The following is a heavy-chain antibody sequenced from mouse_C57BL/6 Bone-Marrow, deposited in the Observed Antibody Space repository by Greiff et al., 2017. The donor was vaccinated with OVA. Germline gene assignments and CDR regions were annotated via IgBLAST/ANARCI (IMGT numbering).Heavy chain of an antibody. Sequence: LVESGAELARPGASVKLSCKASGYTFTSYGISWVKQRTGQGLEWIGEIYPRSGNTYYNEKFKGKATLTADKSSSTAYMELRSLTSEDSAVYFCARDYGSSPFAYWGQGTLVTVSA. J-gene: IGHJ3*01. D-gene: IGHD1-1*01. CDR1: GYTFTSYG. CDR2: IYPRSGNT. CDR3: ARDYGSSPFAY. V-gene: IGHV1-81*01.